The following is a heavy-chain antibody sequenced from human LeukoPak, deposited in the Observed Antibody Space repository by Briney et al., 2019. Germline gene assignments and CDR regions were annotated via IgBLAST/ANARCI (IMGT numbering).Heavy chain of an antibody. V-gene: IGHV3-48*01. CDR3: ARDRVGATAGRYYYGMDV. CDR1: GFTFSSYS. J-gene: IGHJ6*02. CDR2: ISSSSSSK. Sequence: GGSLRLSCAASGFTFSSYSMNWVRQAPGKGLEWVSYISSSSSSKYYADSVKGRFTISRDNAENSLYLQMNSLRVEDTAVYYCARDRVGATAGRYYYGMDVWGQGTTVTVSS. D-gene: IGHD1-26*01.